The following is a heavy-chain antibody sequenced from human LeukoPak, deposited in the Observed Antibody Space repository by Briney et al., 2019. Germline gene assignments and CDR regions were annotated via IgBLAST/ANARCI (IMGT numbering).Heavy chain of an antibody. J-gene: IGHJ4*02. V-gene: IGHV4-39*01. CDR2: IYYSGST. D-gene: IGHD6-19*01. Sequence: SETLSLTRTVSGDSISSSSYYWGWIRKPPGKGLEWIGTIYYSGSTYYNPSLESRVTISIDTSKNQFSLKLNSVTAADTAVYYCARVLPQWLARYYFDYWGQGTLVTASS. CDR3: ARVLPQWLARYYFDY. CDR1: GDSISSSSYY.